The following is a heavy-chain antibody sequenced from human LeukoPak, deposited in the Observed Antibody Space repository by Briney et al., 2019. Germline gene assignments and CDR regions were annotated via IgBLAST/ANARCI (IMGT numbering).Heavy chain of an antibody. CDR2: ISSSSSYI. D-gene: IGHD6-19*01. CDR1: GFTFSSYS. CDR3: AKGREVAGNPRTDNWFDP. V-gene: IGHV3-21*04. J-gene: IGHJ5*02. Sequence: AGGSLRLSCAASGFTFSSYSMNWVRQAPGKGLEWVSSISSSSSYIYYADSVKGRFTISRDNAKNSLYLQMNSLRAEDTALYYCAKGREVAGNPRTDNWFDPWGQGTLVTVSS.